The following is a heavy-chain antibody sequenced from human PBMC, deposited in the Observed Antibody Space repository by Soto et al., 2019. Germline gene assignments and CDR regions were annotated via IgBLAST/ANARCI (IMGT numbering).Heavy chain of an antibody. CDR2: INAGNGNT. Sequence: QVQLVQSGAEEKKPGASVKVSCKASGYTFTSYAMHWVRQAPGQRLEWMGWINAGNGNTKYSQKFQGRVTITRDTAASKAYMELSSLRSEDTAVYYCARFEWLKSFDYWGQGTLVTVSS. CDR3: ARFEWLKSFDY. D-gene: IGHD3-3*01. CDR1: GYTFTSYA. J-gene: IGHJ4*02. V-gene: IGHV1-3*05.